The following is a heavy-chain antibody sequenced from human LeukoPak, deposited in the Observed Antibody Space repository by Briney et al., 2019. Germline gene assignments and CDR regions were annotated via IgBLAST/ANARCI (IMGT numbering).Heavy chain of an antibody. CDR3: ARDEPGGRATTSDY. J-gene: IGHJ4*02. CDR2: ISGTSGSI. V-gene: IGHV3-48*04. D-gene: IGHD1-26*01. CDR1: GFTFSSFT. Sequence: PGGSLRLSCAASGFTFSSFTMNWLCQAPGKGLEWVAYISGTSGSIYYADSVKGRFSIARDNAKNSLYLQMNSLRAEDTAVYYCARDEPGGRATTSDYWGQGTLVTVSS.